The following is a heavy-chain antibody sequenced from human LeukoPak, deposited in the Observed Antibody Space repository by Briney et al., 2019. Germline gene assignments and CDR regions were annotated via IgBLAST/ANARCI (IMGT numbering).Heavy chain of an antibody. CDR1: GVTFRSNN. CDR3: ARGSGSSSWYNYFDY. D-gene: IGHD6-13*01. Sequence: GGSLRLSCATSGVTFRSNNMNWVRQAPGKGLEWVSSISGSGSYIFYADSVKGRFTISRYTAENSLYLQMNSLRAEDTAIYYCARGSGSSSWYNYFDYWGQGTLVTVSS. V-gene: IGHV3-21*01. J-gene: IGHJ4*02. CDR2: ISGSGSYI.